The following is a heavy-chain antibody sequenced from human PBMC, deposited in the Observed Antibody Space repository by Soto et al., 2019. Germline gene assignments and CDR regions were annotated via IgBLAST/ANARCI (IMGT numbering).Heavy chain of an antibody. CDR2: MNPNSGNT. D-gene: IGHD2-2*01. CDR3: ARDRGDIVVVPAAWDRYYYMDV. Sequence: ASVKVSCKASGYTFTSYDINWVRQATEQGLEWMGWMNPNSGNTGYAQKFQGRVTMTRNTSISTAYMELSSLRSEDTAVYYCARDRGDIVVVPAAWDRYYYMDVWGKGTTVTVSS. CDR1: GYTFTSYD. J-gene: IGHJ6*03. V-gene: IGHV1-8*01.